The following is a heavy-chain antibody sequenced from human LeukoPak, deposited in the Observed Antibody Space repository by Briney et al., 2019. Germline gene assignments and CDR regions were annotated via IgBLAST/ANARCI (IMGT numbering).Heavy chain of an antibody. CDR3: VRDLAFFRSRSILEDY. D-gene: IGHD3-3*02. J-gene: IGHJ4*02. CDR1: GFTFSSYD. Sequence: QTGGSLRLSCSASGFTFSSYDMHWVRQATGKGLEWVSAIGTAGDTHYPGSVKGRFTISRENAKKSLYLQMNSLRAGDTAVYYCVRDLAFFRSRSILEDYWGQGTLVTVSS. V-gene: IGHV3-13*01. CDR2: IGTAGDT.